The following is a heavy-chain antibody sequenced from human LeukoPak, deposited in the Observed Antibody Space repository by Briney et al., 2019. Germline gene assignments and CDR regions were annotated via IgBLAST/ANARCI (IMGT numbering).Heavy chain of an antibody. J-gene: IGHJ3*02. V-gene: IGHV3-74*01. CDR3: AREDGGDYSAFDI. CDR2: INHDGSSA. D-gene: IGHD4-11*01. CDR1: GFTFTTFW. Sequence: GGSLRLSCATSGFTFTTFWTHWVRQAPGKGLVWVARINHDGSSANYVDSVKGRFTISRDNAKNTVYLQMNSLRAEDTAVYYCAREDGGDYSAFDIWGQGTMVTVSS.